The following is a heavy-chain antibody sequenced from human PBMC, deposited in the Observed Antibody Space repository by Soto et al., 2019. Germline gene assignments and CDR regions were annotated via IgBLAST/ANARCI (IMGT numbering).Heavy chain of an antibody. CDR2: IYYSGST. CDR3: ARSIRYDFWSGYYLGFDP. V-gene: IGHV4-31*03. Sequence: QVQLQESGPGLVKPSQTLSLTCTVSGGSISSGGYYWSWIRQHPGKGLEWIGYIYYSGSTDYNPYLKSRVTISVDTSKNQFSLKLSSVTAADTAVYYCARSIRYDFWSGYYLGFDPWGQGTLVTVSS. D-gene: IGHD3-3*01. J-gene: IGHJ5*02. CDR1: GGSISSGGYY.